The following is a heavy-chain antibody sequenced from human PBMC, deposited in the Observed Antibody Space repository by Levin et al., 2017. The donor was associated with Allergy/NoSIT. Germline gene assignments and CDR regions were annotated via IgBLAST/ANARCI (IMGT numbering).Heavy chain of an antibody. CDR1: GGFISSSSYY. D-gene: IGHD4-17*01. V-gene: IGHV4-39*01. J-gene: IGHJ4*02. Sequence: PSETLSLTCTVSGGFISSSSYYWDWIRQPPGKGLEWIGTIYYSGSTYYNPSLDSRFTISVDTSKNQFSLKVRSVTAADTAVYYCARLVRGNSGDYLHDYWGQGTLVTVSS. CDR3: ARLVRGNSGDYLHDY. CDR2: IYYSGST.